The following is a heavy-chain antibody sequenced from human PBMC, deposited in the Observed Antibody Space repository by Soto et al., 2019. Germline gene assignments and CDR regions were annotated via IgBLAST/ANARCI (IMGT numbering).Heavy chain of an antibody. D-gene: IGHD4-17*01. V-gene: IGHV4-59*08. CDR1: GGSISSYY. Sequence: SETLSLTCTVSGGSISSYYWSWIRQPPGKGLEWIGYIYYSGSTNYNPSLKSRVTISVDTSKNQFSLKLSSVTAADTAVYYCASRRNDYGDYGDQYYYYYYMDVWGKGTTVTVSS. CDR3: ASRRNDYGDYGDQYYYYYYMDV. CDR2: IYYSGST. J-gene: IGHJ6*03.